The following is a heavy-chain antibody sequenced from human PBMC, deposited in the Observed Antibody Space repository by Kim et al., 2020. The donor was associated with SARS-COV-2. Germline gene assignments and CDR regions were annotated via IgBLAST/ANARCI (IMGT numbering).Heavy chain of an antibody. J-gene: IGHJ6*02. CDR2: IWYDGSNK. Sequence: GGSLRLSCAASGFTFSSYGMHWVRQAPGKGLEWVAVIWYDGSNKYYADSVKGRFTISRDNSKNTLYLQMNSLRAEDTAVYYFARDTRDYYGMDVWGQGTTVTVSS. V-gene: IGHV3-33*01. CDR3: ARDTRDYYGMDV. CDR1: GFTFSSYG.